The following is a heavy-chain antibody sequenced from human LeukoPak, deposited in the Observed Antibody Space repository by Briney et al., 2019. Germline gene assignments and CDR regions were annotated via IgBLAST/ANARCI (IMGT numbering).Heavy chain of an antibody. J-gene: IGHJ4*02. CDR3: ARAPMYYFDY. Sequence: SGGSLRLSCAASGFTFSNNEMNWVRQAPGKGLEWVSYISSSGITIYYADSVKGRFTISRDNAKNSLYLQMNGLRAEDTAVYYCARAPMYYFDYWGQGTLVTVSS. V-gene: IGHV3-48*03. CDR1: GFTFSNNE. D-gene: IGHD2-8*01. CDR2: ISSSGITI.